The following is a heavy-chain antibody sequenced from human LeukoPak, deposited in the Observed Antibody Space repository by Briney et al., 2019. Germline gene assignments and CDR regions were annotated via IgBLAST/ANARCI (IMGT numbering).Heavy chain of an antibody. J-gene: IGHJ4*02. CDR3: AKDIRAYCGGACYFDY. D-gene: IGHD2-21*02. Sequence: GESLRLSCTASGFTFSSYGMHWVRQAPGKGLEWVAFIRYDGSNKYYADSEKGRFTISRDNSKNTLYLQMNSLRAEDTAVYYCAKDIRAYCGGACYFDYWGQGTLVTVSS. CDR1: GFTFSSYG. CDR2: IRYDGSNK. V-gene: IGHV3-30*02.